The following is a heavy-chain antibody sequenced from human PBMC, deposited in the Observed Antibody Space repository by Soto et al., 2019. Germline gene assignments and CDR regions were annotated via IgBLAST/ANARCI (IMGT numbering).Heavy chain of an antibody. V-gene: IGHV2-26*01. J-gene: IGHJ5*02. CDR1: GLSITDSEMG. Sequence: QVTLKESGPVLVKATETLTLRCTVSGLSITDSEMGVSWIRQPPGQPLEWLAHIDSSGEKSYRTFLKSRLAISKDTSKSQIVLTMTNMDPADTATYYCARSQLAVAVSPWFDPWGQGIPVTVSS. CDR3: ARSQLAVAVSPWFDP. CDR2: IDSSGEK. D-gene: IGHD2-2*01.